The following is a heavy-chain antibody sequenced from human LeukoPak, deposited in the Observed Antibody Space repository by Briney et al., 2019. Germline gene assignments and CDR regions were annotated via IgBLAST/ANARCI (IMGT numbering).Heavy chain of an antibody. D-gene: IGHD1-7*01. CDR3: ARVANWNYCYYSYYMDV. CDR2: IYSGGST. CDR1: GFTVSSNY. J-gene: IGHJ6*03. Sequence: PGGSLRLSCAASGFTVSSNYMSWVRQAPGKGLEWVSVIYSGGSTYYADSVKGRFTISRDNSKNTLYLQMNSLRAEDTAVYYCARVANWNYCYYSYYMDVWGKGTTVTVSS. V-gene: IGHV3-66*01.